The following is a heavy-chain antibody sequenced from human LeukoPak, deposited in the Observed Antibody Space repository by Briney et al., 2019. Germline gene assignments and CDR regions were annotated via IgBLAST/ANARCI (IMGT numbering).Heavy chain of an antibody. CDR3: ARDNSALDY. Sequence: SETLSLTCTVSGGSVSSGSYYWSWIRQPPGKGLEWIGYIYYSGSTNYNPSLKSRVTISVDTSKNQFSLKLKSVTAADTAVYYCARDNSALDYWGQGTLVTVSS. V-gene: IGHV4-61*01. J-gene: IGHJ4*02. CDR1: GGSVSSGSYY. CDR2: IYYSGST. D-gene: IGHD2-21*01.